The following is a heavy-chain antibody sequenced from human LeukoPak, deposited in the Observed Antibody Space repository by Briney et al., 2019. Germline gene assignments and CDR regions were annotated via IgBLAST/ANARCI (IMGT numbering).Heavy chain of an antibody. V-gene: IGHV1-2*02. J-gene: IGHJ3*02. CDR2: INPNKGDT. CDR1: GYTFSGHN. Sequence: ASVKVSCKAFGYTFSGHNIYWVRQAPGQGLGWMGWINPNKGDTKYAQKFQDRVTLTRDTSISTVYMEVSSLRSDDTAVYYCARDVSHCSSATCYDLNAFDIWGQGTMVTVSS. CDR3: ARDVSHCSSATCYDLNAFDI. D-gene: IGHD2-2*01.